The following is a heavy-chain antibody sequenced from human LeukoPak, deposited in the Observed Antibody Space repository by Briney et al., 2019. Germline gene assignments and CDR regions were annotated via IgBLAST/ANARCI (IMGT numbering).Heavy chain of an antibody. J-gene: IGHJ6*03. CDR1: GYSFTGYF. Sequence: GASVKVSCKASGYSFTGYFMHWVRQAPGQGLEWMGWINPNTGGTNYAQKFQGRVTMTRDSSISTAYMELSRLKSDDTAMYYCTRGLWFGALLRSAYYMDVWGKGTTVTVSS. V-gene: IGHV1-2*02. CDR2: INPNTGGT. D-gene: IGHD3-10*01. CDR3: TRGLWFGALLRSAYYMDV.